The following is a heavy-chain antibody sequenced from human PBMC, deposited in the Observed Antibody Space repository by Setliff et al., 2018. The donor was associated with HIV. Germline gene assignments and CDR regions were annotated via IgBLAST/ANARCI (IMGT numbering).Heavy chain of an antibody. CDR3: ARVYCSTRSCVDEWYFDY. Sequence: GASVTVSCKASGGTFSNYGISWVRQAPGQGLEWMGVINPYGGAADFAQRFRDRLAMTTDTSTSTVFLELSSLRSEDTAIYYCARVYCSTRSCVDEWYFDYWGQGTLVTVSS. J-gene: IGHJ4*02. D-gene: IGHD2-2*01. CDR2: INPYGGAA. V-gene: IGHV1-69*05. CDR1: GGTFSNYG.